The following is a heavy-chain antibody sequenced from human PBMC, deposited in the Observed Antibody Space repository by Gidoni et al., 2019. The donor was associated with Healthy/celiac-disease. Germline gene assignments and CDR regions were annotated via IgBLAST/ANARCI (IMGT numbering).Heavy chain of an antibody. D-gene: IGHD1-7*01. J-gene: IGHJ6*03. CDR2: INDSGST. CDR1: GGFFSGYY. Sequence: QVQLQQWGAGLLMPSETLSLTCAFYGGFFSGYYWSWIRQPPGKGLEWIGEINDSGSTNYNPSLKSRVTISVDTSKNQFSLKLSSVTAADTAVYYCARGLNNWNYGYYYYMDVWGKGTTVTVSS. CDR3: ARGLNNWNYGYYYYMDV. V-gene: IGHV4-34*01.